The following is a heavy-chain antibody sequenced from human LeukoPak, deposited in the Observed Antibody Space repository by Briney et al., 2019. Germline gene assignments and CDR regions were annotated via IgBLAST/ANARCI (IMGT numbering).Heavy chain of an antibody. CDR3: ARKTSSWNNWFDS. Sequence: SVKVSCKASGGTLSISWVRQAPGQGLEWMGGINPIFGIANYAQKFQGRVTITADEPTSTAYMELSSLRSKDTAVYYCARKTSSWNNWFDSWGQGTLVTVSS. V-gene: IGHV1-69*13. D-gene: IGHD6-13*01. CDR2: INPIFGIA. J-gene: IGHJ5*01. CDR1: GGTLS.